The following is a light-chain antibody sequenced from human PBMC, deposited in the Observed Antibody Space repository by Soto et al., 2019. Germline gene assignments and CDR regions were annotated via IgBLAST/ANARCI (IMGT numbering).Light chain of an antibody. V-gene: IGKV3-20*01. CDR3: QHYGNVPRP. J-gene: IGKJ1*01. Sequence: MVWKKSPEALSLFQGERAILSXRASGSVTPYYLAWYQPEPGXAPRTXXHDXSTRATGIPDRLSGSGSATDFTLIISSMEPEDFAVYYCQHYGNVPRPFGQGT. CDR2: DXS. CDR1: GSVTPYY.